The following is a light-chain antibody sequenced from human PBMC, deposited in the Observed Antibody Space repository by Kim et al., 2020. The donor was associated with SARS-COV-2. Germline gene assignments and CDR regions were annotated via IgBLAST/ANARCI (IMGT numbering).Light chain of an antibody. CDR3: QVWDSSSDHVV. J-gene: IGLJ2*01. CDR2: YDT. Sequence: SYELTQPPSVSVAPGRTASITCGGNNIGSKSVHWYQKKPGQAPVLVIYYDTDRPSGIPERFSGSNSVNTATLTISSVDAGDEADYYCQVWDSSSDHVVFGGGTQPDRP. CDR1: NIGSKS. V-gene: IGLV3-21*04.